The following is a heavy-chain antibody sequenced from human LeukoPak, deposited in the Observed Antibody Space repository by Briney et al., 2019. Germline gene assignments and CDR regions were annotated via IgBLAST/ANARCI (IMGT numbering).Heavy chain of an antibody. D-gene: IGHD2-2*01. Sequence: GGSLRLSCAASGFTFSTSAMSWVRQAPGKGLEWVSTISGSGSSTYYADSVRGRFTIYRDNPKNTLYLQMNSLRAEDTALYYCARQEPTAYVDYWGQGTLVTVSS. CDR3: ARQEPTAYVDY. CDR1: GFTFSTSA. J-gene: IGHJ4*02. CDR2: ISGSGSST. V-gene: IGHV3-23*01.